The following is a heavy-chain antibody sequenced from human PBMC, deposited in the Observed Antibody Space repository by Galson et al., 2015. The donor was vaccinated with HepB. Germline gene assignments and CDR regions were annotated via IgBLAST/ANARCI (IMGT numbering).Heavy chain of an antibody. V-gene: IGHV4-59*01. CDR1: GGSISSYY. J-gene: IGHJ4*02. CDR3: ASSPGGGGGRGSLGY. Sequence: ETLSLTCTVSGGSISSYYWSWIRQPPGKGLEWIGYIYYSGSTNYNPSLKSRVTISVDTSKNQFSLKLSSVTAADTAVYYCASSPGGGGGRGSLGYWGQGTLVTVSS. D-gene: IGHD3-16*01. CDR2: IYYSGST.